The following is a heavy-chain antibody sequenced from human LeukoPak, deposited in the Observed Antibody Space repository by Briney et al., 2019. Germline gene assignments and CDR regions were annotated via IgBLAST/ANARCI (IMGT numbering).Heavy chain of an antibody. CDR2: VDPEDGET. V-gene: IGHV1-69-2*01. Sequence: ASVKVSCXVSGYTFTDYYMHWVQQAPGKGLEWMGLVDPEDGETIYAEKFQGRVTITADTSTDTAYMKLSSLRSEDTAVYYCATITESYGDYVLYYFDYWGQGTLVTVSS. D-gene: IGHD4-17*01. CDR3: ATITESYGDYVLYYFDY. CDR1: GYTFTDYY. J-gene: IGHJ4*02.